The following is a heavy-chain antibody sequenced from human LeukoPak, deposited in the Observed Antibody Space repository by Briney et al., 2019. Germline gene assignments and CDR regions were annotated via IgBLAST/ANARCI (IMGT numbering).Heavy chain of an antibody. V-gene: IGHV3-23*01. CDR1: GFAFSSLV. CDR2: IRDSGART. J-gene: IGHJ4*02. Sequence: GECLTLSWAASGFAFSSLVMGWVRPAPGKGLEWVSAIRDSGARTYYAGSVKGRFTSSRDKSTNKLYLQMMSLRAEDTAVYYCAKDARRSSGWWFFDHWGQGTLVTVSS. D-gene: IGHD6-19*01. CDR3: AKDARRSSGWWFFDH.